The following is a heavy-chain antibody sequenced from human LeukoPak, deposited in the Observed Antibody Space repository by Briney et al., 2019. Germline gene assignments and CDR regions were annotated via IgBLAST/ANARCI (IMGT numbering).Heavy chain of an antibody. D-gene: IGHD5-12*01. Sequence: GSLRLSCAASGFTFSSYTFHWVRQAPGKGLEWVAVQDGNNKYYTDSVKGRFTISGDNSKNTLYLQMNSLRAEDTAVYYCARDDRGYSGYHFDHWGQGTLVTVSS. J-gene: IGHJ4*02. CDR2: QDGNNK. CDR3: ARDDRGYSGYHFDH. V-gene: IGHV3-30-3*01. CDR1: GFTFSSYT.